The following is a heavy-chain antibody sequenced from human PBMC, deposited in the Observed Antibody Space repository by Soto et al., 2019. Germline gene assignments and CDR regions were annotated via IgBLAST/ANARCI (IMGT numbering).Heavy chain of an antibody. CDR1: GYTFTSYY. D-gene: IGHD5-18*01. CDR2: INPSGGSK. Sequence: ASSVKVSCKASGYTFTSYYMHWVRQAPGQGLEWVGIINPSGGSKSYAQKFQDRVTMTRDTSTSTVYMELSSLRSEDTAVYYCARVVDTAMADAFDIWGQGTMVTVSS. CDR3: ARVVDTAMADAFDI. V-gene: IGHV1-46*01. J-gene: IGHJ3*02.